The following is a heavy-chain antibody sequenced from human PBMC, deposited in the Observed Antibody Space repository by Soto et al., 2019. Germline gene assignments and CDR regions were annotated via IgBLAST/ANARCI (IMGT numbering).Heavy chain of an antibody. CDR2: ISGSGGST. Sequence: GGSLRLSCAASGFTFSSYAMSWVRQAPGKGLEWVSAISGSGGSTYYADSVKGRFTISRDNSKNTLYLQMNSLRAEDTAVYYCAKVSEGDPTWQYYYYGMDVWGQGTTVTVSS. CDR1: GFTFSSYA. D-gene: IGHD2-21*02. CDR3: AKVSEGDPTWQYYYYGMDV. J-gene: IGHJ6*02. V-gene: IGHV3-23*01.